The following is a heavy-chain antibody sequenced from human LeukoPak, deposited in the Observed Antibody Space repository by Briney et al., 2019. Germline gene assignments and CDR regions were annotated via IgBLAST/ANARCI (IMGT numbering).Heavy chain of an antibody. CDR2: IYTSGST. D-gene: IGHD3-22*01. V-gene: IGHV4-4*07. Sequence: SETLSLTCIVSGGSISSYYWSWIRQPAGKGLQWIGRIYTSGSTNYNPSLKSRVTISVDTSKNQFSLKLSSVTAADTAVYYCARDFSSGYSSRDAFHIWGQGTMVTVSS. CDR3: ARDFSSGYSSRDAFHI. CDR1: GGSISSYY. J-gene: IGHJ3*02.